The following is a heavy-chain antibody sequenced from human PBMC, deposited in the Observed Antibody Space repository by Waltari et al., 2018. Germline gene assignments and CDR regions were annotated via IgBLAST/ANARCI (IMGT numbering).Heavy chain of an antibody. Sequence: QVQLQQWGAGLLKPSETLSLTCAVYGGSFSGYYWSWIRQPPGKGLEWIGEINHSGSSNYNPLLKSRVTISVDTSKNQFSLKLSSVTAADTAVYYCARGSVAGAFDIWGQGTMVTVSS. CDR1: GGSFSGYY. CDR2: INHSGSS. D-gene: IGHD3-3*01. J-gene: IGHJ3*02. V-gene: IGHV4-34*01. CDR3: ARGSVAGAFDI.